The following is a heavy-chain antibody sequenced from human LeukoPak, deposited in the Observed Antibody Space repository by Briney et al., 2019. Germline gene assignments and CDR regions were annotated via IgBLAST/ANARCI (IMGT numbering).Heavy chain of an antibody. J-gene: IGHJ3*02. V-gene: IGHV3-30*18. CDR2: ISYDGSNK. D-gene: IGHD6-19*01. CDR1: GFTFSSYG. CDR3: AKDPSTYSSGWYAFDI. Sequence: GGSLRLSCAASGFTFSSYGMHWVRQAPGKGLEWVAVISYDGSNKYYADSVKGRFTISRDNSKNTLYLQMNSLRAEDTAVYYCAKDPSTYSSGWYAFDIWGQGTMVTVSS.